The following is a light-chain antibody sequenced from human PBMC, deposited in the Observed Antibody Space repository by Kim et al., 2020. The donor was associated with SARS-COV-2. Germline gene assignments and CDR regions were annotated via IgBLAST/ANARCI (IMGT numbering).Light chain of an antibody. Sequence: HSITRSSTGTSCDVRGYPFVSWYQQHPGNAPKLMSYDVSSRPSGVSNRFSGSKSGNTASLTISGLQAEDEADYYCSSFTSSRTLVFGGGTQLTVL. V-gene: IGLV2-14*04. J-gene: IGLJ3*02. CDR3: SSFTSSRTLV. CDR2: DVS. CDR1: SCDVRGYPF.